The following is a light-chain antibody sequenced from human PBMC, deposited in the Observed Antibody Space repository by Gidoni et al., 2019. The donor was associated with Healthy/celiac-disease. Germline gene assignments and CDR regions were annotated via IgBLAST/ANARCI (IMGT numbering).Light chain of an antibody. CDR3: QQYGSSSFT. CDR1: QSVSSSY. CDR2: GAS. J-gene: IGKJ3*01. V-gene: IGKV3-20*01. Sequence: ESVVTQSQGTLSLSPGERATLSCRASQSVSSSYVAWYQQKPCRAPRLLIYGASSRATGIPDRFSGSGSGTDFTLTISRLQPEDFAVYYCQQYGSSSFTFGPGTKVDIK.